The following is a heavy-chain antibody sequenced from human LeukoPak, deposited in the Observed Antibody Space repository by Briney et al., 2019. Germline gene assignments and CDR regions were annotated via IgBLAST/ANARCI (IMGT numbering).Heavy chain of an antibody. V-gene: IGHV4-4*07. CDR1: SGSMNSYF. CDR2: ISGGGTA. D-gene: IGHD2-15*01. J-gene: IGHJ6*03. CDR3: ARVGSWGLNYYYYYMDV. Sequence: PSETRPLTCTVSSGSMNSYFWTWVRQPAGKGLEWIWRISGGGTAYYNPSLKSRVTMSVDTSKNQFSLKLSSVTAADTAVYYCARVGSWGLNYYYYYMDVWDKGTTVTVSS.